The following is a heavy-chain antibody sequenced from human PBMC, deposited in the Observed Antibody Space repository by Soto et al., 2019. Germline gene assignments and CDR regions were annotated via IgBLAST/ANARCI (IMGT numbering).Heavy chain of an antibody. CDR3: AKVLGDSYGNWYFDL. CDR2: ISGSGGST. D-gene: IGHD5-18*01. Sequence: EVQLLESGGGLVQPGGSLRLSCAASGFTFSSYAMSWVRQAPGKGLEWVSAISGSGGSTYYADSVKGRFTICRDNSKNTLYLQMNSLRAEDTAVYYCAKVLGDSYGNWYFDLWGRGTLVTVSS. CDR1: GFTFSSYA. J-gene: IGHJ2*01. V-gene: IGHV3-23*01.